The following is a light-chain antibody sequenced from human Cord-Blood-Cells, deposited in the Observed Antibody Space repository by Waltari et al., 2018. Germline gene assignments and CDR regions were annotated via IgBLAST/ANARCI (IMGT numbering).Light chain of an antibody. J-gene: IGLJ3*02. CDR3: SSYTSSSTWV. CDR1: SSDVGGYNY. V-gene: IGLV2-14*03. CDR2: DVS. Sequence: QSALTQPASVSGSPGQSITISCTGNSSDVGGYNYVSWYQQHPGKAPTLMIYDVSNRHSGVSNRFSGSKSGNTASLTISGLQAEADSDYYCSSYTSSSTWVFGGGTKLTVL.